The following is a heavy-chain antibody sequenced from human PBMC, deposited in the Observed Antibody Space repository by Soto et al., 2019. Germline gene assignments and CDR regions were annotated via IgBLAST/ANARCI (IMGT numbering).Heavy chain of an antibody. CDR3: ASSVLVTSTMNYFDL. J-gene: IGHJ4*02. Sequence: SVKVSCKASGGTFSSYAISWVRQAPGQGLEWMGGIIPIFGTANYAQKFLGQVTISADKSIKTTYLQWSSLKASDTAIYFCASSVLVTSTMNYFDLWGQGTLVTVSS. V-gene: IGHV1-69*06. D-gene: IGHD2-8*02. CDR1: GGTFSSYA. CDR2: IIPIFGTA.